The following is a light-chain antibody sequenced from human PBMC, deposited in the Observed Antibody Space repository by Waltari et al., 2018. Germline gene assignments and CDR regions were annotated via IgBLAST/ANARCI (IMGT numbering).Light chain of an antibody. CDR1: KLGEKS. V-gene: IGLV3-1*01. CDR3: RAWHSSTAV. J-gene: IGLJ3*02. Sequence: SYELTQQPSVSVSPGQTASLTCPGDKLGEKSACWYQHKPGQSPVLFSSQDNKRPSGIAERFACSNSGNTATLSIGVSQARDDADYFCRAWHSSTAVFGGGTRLTVL. CDR2: QDN.